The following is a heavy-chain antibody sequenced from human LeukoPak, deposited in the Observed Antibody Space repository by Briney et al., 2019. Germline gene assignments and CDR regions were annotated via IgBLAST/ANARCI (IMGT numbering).Heavy chain of an antibody. CDR3: TQWELSTLLDY. D-gene: IGHD1-26*01. J-gene: IGHJ4*02. Sequence: PGGSLRLSCAASGISFSNFAMTWVRQAPGKGLEWVSDISGNGDITYYADSVKGRFTISRDNSKNTLYLQMDSLRVEDMAVYYCTQWELSTLLDYWGQGTLVTVSS. V-gene: IGHV3-23*01. CDR1: GISFSNFA. CDR2: ISGNGDIT.